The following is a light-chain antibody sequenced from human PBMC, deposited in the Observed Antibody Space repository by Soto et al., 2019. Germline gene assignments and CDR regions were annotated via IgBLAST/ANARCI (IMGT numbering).Light chain of an antibody. J-gene: IGLJ3*02. CDR1: SSNIGAGFH. Sequence: QPVLTQPPSVSGAPGQRVTISCTGSSSNIGAGFHVQWYQQLPGTAPKLLIYANTNRPSGVPDRFSGSKSGTSASLAITGLQAEDEADYYCQSYDSSSWVFGGGTKVTVL. V-gene: IGLV1-40*01. CDR2: ANT. CDR3: QSYDSSSWV.